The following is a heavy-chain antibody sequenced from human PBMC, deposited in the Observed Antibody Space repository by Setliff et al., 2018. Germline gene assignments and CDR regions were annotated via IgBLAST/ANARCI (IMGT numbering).Heavy chain of an antibody. CDR1: GYIFTNYG. V-gene: IGHV1-18*01. J-gene: IGHJ4*02. D-gene: IGHD6-19*01. Sequence: GASVKVSCKPSGYIFTNYGLSWVRQAPGQGLEWVGWISGYNGNTMYEERLQGRVTMTIDTPTSTAYMDLRSLRSDDTAVYYCARYLGASGWSGGPLLNYWGQGTLVTVSS. CDR3: ARYLGASGWSGGPLLNY. CDR2: ISGYNGNT.